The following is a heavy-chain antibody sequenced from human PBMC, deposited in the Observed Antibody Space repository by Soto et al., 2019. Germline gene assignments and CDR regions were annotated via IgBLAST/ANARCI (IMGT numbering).Heavy chain of an antibody. V-gene: IGHV4-31*03. CDR2: IYYSGTT. Sequence: PSETLSLTCTVSGGSISSEGYYWSWFRQLPGKGLEWIGDIYYSGTTYHNPSLRSRLTISGDASKNQFSLKLSSVTDADTARYYCARGRGYSYGPYYFDYWGQGTLVTVSS. CDR1: GGSISSEGYY. J-gene: IGHJ4*02. CDR3: ARGRGYSYGPYYFDY. D-gene: IGHD5-18*01.